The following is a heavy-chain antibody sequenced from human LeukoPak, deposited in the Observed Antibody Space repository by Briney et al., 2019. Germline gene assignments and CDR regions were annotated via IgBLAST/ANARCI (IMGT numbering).Heavy chain of an antibody. CDR2: ISYDGSNK. V-gene: IGHV3-30-3*01. Sequence: PGGSLRLSCAASGFTFSSYAMHWVRQAPGKGLEWVAVISYDGSNKYYADSVKGRFTISRDNSKNTLYLQMNSLRTEDTAVYYCARDGGCSSTSCYRWAFDIWGQGTMVTVSS. D-gene: IGHD2-2*01. CDR3: ARDGGCSSTSCYRWAFDI. CDR1: GFTFSSYA. J-gene: IGHJ3*02.